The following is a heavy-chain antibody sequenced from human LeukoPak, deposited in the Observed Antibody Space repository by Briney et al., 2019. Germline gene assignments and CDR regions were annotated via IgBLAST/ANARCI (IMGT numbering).Heavy chain of an antibody. CDR1: GFTFSGYW. CDR2: IKRDGSEK. Sequence: GGSLRLSCAASGFTFSGYWMSWVRHAPGKGLEWVANIKRDGSEKHYVDSVKGRFTISRDNAKNSLYLEMNSLRAEDTAVYYCARERGGYNWDYWGQGTLVTVSS. CDR3: ARERGGYNWDY. V-gene: IGHV3-7*01. D-gene: IGHD5-24*01. J-gene: IGHJ4*02.